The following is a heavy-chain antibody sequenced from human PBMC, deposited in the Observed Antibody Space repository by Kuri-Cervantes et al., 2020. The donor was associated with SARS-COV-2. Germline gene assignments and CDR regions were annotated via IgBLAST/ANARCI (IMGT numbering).Heavy chain of an antibody. V-gene: IGHV4-34*01. CDR1: GWSFSGYY. CDR2: INHSGST. J-gene: IGHJ6*02. D-gene: IGHD3-22*01. Sequence: GSLRLSCAVYGWSFSGYYWSWIRQPPGKGLEWIGEINHSGSTNYNPSLKSRVTISVDTSKNQFSLKLSSVTAADTAVYYCARDGGGHYYDSSGYDHYYYYGMDVWGQGTTVTVSS. CDR3: ARDGGGHYYDSSGYDHYYYYGMDV.